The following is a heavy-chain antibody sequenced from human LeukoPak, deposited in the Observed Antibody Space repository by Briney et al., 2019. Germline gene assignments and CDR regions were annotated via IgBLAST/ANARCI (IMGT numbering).Heavy chain of an antibody. D-gene: IGHD3-22*01. Sequence: SETLSLTCTVSGGSISSGDYYWSWIRHPPGKGLGWIGYIYYSGSTYYNPSLKSRVTISVDTSKNQFSLKLSSVTAADTAVYYCARVLGYYDSSGFLHEYFQHWGQGTLVTVSS. CDR1: GGSISSGDYY. CDR2: IYYSGST. J-gene: IGHJ1*01. V-gene: IGHV4-30-4*01. CDR3: ARVLGYYDSSGFLHEYFQH.